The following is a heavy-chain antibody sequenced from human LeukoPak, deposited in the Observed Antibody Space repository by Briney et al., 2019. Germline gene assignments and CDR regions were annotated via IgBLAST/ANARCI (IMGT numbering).Heavy chain of an antibody. J-gene: IGHJ4*02. CDR1: GYSISSGYY. D-gene: IGHD3-3*01. V-gene: IGHV4-38-2*02. Sequence: SETLSLTCTVSGYSISSGYYWGWIRQPPGKGLEWIGSIYHSGRTFYNPSLKSRVTISVDTSKNQFSLKLTSVTAADTAVYYCARRGKITIFGVAERYYFDYWGQGTLVTVSS. CDR2: IYHSGRT. CDR3: ARRGKITIFGVAERYYFDY.